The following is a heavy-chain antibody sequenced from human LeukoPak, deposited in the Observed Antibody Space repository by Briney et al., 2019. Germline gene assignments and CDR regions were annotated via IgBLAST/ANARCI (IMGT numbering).Heavy chain of an antibody. D-gene: IGHD6-19*01. Sequence: PSETLSLTCTVSGGSISSYYWSWIRQPAGKGLEWIGRIYTSGSTNYNPSLKSRVTMSVDTSKNQLSLKLSSVTAADTAVYYCARRDGGSVAGSYYYDYWGQGALVTVSS. CDR2: IYTSGST. CDR3: ARRDGGSVAGSYYYDY. J-gene: IGHJ4*02. V-gene: IGHV4-4*07. CDR1: GGSISSYY.